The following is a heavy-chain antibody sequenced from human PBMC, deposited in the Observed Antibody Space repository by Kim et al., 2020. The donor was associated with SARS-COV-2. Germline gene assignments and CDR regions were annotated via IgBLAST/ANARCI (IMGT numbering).Heavy chain of an antibody. CDR2: INPNSGGT. Sequence: ASVKVSCKASGYTFTGYYMHWVRQAPGQGLEWMGWINPNSGGTNYAQKFQGRVTMTRDTSISTAYMELSRLRSDDTAVYYCARGPRRSQHHRTTYYYYGMDVWGQGTTVTVSS. CDR3: ARGPRRSQHHRTTYYYYGMDV. J-gene: IGHJ6*02. CDR1: GYTFTGYY. V-gene: IGHV1-2*02.